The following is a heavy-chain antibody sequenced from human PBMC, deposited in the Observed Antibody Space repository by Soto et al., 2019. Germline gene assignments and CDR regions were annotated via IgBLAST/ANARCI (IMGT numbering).Heavy chain of an antibody. Sequence: QVQLVESGGGVVQPGRSLRLSCAASGFNFGGYGMHWVRQAPGKGLEWVAITRHDGSNTYYADSVRGRFTISRDNSKNTLYLQMNSLTVEDTAVYYCVRDGVGATTYFGYFDYWGQGTLTTVSS. CDR3: VRDGVGATTYFGYFDY. J-gene: IGHJ4*02. CDR2: TRHDGSNT. CDR1: GFNFGGYG. D-gene: IGHD1-26*01. V-gene: IGHV3-33*01.